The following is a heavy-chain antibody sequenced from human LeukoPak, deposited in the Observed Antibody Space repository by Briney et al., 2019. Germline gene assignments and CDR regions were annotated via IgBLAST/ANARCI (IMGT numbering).Heavy chain of an antibody. CDR3: AKDSLYDSSGHGLDY. V-gene: IGHV3-30*18. CDR1: GFTFSSYG. D-gene: IGHD3-22*01. CDR2: ISYDGSNK. J-gene: IGHJ4*02. Sequence: GGSLRLSCAASGFTFSSYGMHWVRQAPGKGLEWVAVISYDGSNKYYADSVKGRFTISRDNSKNTLYLQMNSLRAEDTAVYYCAKDSLYDSSGHGLDYWDQGTRVTVSS.